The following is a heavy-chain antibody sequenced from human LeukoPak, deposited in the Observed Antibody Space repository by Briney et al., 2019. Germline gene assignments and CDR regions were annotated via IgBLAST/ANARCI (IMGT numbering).Heavy chain of an antibody. J-gene: IGHJ1*01. D-gene: IGHD3-10*01. CDR2: ISYDGSNK. CDR3: ARDPNYVLLWFGELRD. Sequence: GGSLGLSCAASGFTFSSYAMHWVRQAPGKGLEWVAVISYDGSNKYYADSVKGRFTISRDNSKNTLYLQMNSLRAEDTAVYYCARDPNYVLLWFGELRDWGQGTLVTVSS. V-gene: IGHV3-30*04. CDR1: GFTFSSYA.